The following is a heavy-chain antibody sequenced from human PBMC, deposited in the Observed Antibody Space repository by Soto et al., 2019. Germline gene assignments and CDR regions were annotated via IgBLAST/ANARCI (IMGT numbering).Heavy chain of an antibody. CDR1: GGSISRYY. CDR2: IYYSGST. CDR3: ARDGVSSTGYTWNYGTYFDY. D-gene: IGHD1-1*01. J-gene: IGHJ4*02. V-gene: IGHV4-59*01. Sequence: SETLSLTCTVSGGSISRYYWSWIRQPPGKGLGWIGYIYYSGSTNYNPSLKSRVTISVDTSKNQFSLKLSSVTAADTAMYYCARDGVSSTGYTWNYGTYFDYWGPGALVTVSS.